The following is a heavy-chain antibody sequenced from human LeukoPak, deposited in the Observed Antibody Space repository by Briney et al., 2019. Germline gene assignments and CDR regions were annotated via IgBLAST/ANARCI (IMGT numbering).Heavy chain of an antibody. Sequence: SETLSLTCTVSGGSISSSSYYWGWIRQPPGKGLEWIGSIYYSGSTNYNPSLKSRVTISVDTSKNQFSLKLSSVTAADTAVYYCARGRGSYLDSGYKFDYWGQGTLVTVSS. J-gene: IGHJ4*02. CDR2: IYYSGST. V-gene: IGHV4-39*07. D-gene: IGHD3-22*01. CDR3: ARGRGSYLDSGYKFDY. CDR1: GGSISSSSYY.